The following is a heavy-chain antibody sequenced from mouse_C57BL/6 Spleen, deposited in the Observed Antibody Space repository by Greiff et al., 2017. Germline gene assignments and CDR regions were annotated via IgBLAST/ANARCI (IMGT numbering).Heavy chain of an antibody. CDR2: IRNKANNHAT. V-gene: IGHV6-6*01. D-gene: IGHD1-1*01. CDR3: TVPHYYGSSYYFDY. Sequence: EVHLVESGGGLVQPGGSMKLSCAASGFTFSDAWMDWVRQSPEKGLEWVAEIRNKANNHATYYAESVKGRFTISRDDSKSSVYLQMNSLRAEDTGIYYCTVPHYYGSSYYFDYWGQGTTLTVSS. CDR1: GFTFSDAW. J-gene: IGHJ2*01.